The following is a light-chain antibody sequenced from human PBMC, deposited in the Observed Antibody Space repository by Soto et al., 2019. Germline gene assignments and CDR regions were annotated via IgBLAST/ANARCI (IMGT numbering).Light chain of an antibody. V-gene: IGKV1-9*01. Sequence: DIQLTQSPSFLSASVGDRVTITCRASQGIRSYLAWYQQKPGKAPKLLIYAASTLQSGVPSRFSGSGSGTEFTLTISSLQPEDFAYYSCLLVISYPLTFGGGTQVDIK. CDR2: AAS. CDR3: LLVISYPLT. J-gene: IGKJ4*01. CDR1: QGIRSY.